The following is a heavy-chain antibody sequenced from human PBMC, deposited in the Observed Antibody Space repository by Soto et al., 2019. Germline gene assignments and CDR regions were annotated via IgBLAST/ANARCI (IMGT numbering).Heavy chain of an antibody. CDR1: RGFIRSGGDY. J-gene: IGHJ4*02. V-gene: IGHV4-31*03. Sequence: PSETQSLSTTVSRGFIRSGGDYWSWIRQHPGESLEWIGYIYYSGSTDYNPSLKSRVTISVDTSKNQFSLKLSSVTAADTAVYYCARGGFTYDSSGYSIYYSDNWGPGTLVTVSS. CDR3: ARGGFTYDSSGYSIYYSDN. CDR2: IYYSGST. D-gene: IGHD3-22*01.